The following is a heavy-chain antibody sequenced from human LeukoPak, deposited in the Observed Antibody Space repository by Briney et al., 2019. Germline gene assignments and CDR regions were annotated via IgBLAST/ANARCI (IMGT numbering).Heavy chain of an antibody. D-gene: IGHD6-13*01. CDR3: ARDRGYSSSWYVGALDY. CDR2: IYYSGST. Sequence: PSETLSLTCTVSGDSIGSSSYLWDWIRQPPGKGLEWIGSIYYSGSTYYNPSLKSRVTISVDTSKNQFSLKLSSVTAADTAVYYCARDRGYSSSWYVGALDYWGQGTLVTVSS. V-gene: IGHV4-39*07. J-gene: IGHJ4*02. CDR1: GDSIGSSSYL.